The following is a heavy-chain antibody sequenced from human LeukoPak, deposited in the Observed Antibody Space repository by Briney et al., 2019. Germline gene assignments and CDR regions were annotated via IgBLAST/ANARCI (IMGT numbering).Heavy chain of an antibody. CDR3: ARGYSSSWFDY. V-gene: IGHV3-30-3*01. Sequence: GGSLRLSCAASGFTFSSSAMSWVRQAPGKGLEWVAVISYDGSNKYYADSVKGRFTISRDNSKNTLYLQMNSLRAEDTAVYYCARGYSSSWFDYWGQGTLVTVSS. J-gene: IGHJ4*02. D-gene: IGHD6-13*01. CDR1: GFTFSSSA. CDR2: ISYDGSNK.